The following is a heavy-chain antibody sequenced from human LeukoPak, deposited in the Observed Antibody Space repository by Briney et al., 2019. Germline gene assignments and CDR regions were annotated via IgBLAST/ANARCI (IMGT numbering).Heavy chain of an antibody. CDR2: ISGSGGST. CDR3: AKVEGYCSGGSCYAFDY. CDR1: GFTFSSYA. V-gene: IGHV3-23*01. D-gene: IGHD2-15*01. Sequence: QSGGSLRLSCAASGFTFSSYAMSWVRQAPGKGLEWVSAISGSGGSTYYADSVKGRFTISRDNSKNTLYLQMNSLRAEDTAVYYCAKVEGYCSGGSCYAFDYWGQGTLVTVSS. J-gene: IGHJ4*02.